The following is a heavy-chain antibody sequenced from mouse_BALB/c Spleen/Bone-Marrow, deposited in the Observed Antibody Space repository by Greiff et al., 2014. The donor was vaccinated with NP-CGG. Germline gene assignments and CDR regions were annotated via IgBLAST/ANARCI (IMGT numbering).Heavy chain of an antibody. CDR2: ISSGSSTI. CDR3: ARDDYDYAMDY. D-gene: IGHD2-4*01. J-gene: IGHJ4*01. Sequence: EVKLMESGGGLVQPGGSRKLSCAASGFTFSSFGMHWVRQAPEKGLEWVAYISSGSSTIYYADTVKGRFTISRDNPKNTLFLQTTSLRSEDTAMYYCARDDYDYAMDYWGQGTSVTVSS. CDR1: GFTFSSFG. V-gene: IGHV5-17*02.